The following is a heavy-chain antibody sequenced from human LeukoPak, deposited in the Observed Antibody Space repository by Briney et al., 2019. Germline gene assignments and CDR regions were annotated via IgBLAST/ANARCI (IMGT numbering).Heavy chain of an antibody. D-gene: IGHD6-13*01. V-gene: IGHV3-21*01. CDR3: ARDPPIAAAGNGYYYVMDV. Sequence: PGGSLRLSCAAPGFTFSSYSMNWVRLAPGKGLEWVSFISSSSSYIYYADSVKGRFTISRDNSKNTLYLQMNSLRDEDTAVYYCARDPPIAAAGNGYYYVMDVGGQGTTVTAS. CDR2: ISSSSSYI. CDR1: GFTFSSYS. J-gene: IGHJ6*02.